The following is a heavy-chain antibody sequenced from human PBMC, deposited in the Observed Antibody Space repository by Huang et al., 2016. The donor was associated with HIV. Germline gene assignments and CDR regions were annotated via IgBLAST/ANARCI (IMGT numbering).Heavy chain of an antibody. CDR1: GGSFSGYY. CDR2: INHREST. V-gene: IGHV4-34*01. CDR3: ARGQGGYYYYYMDV. J-gene: IGHJ6*03. Sequence: QVQLQQWGAGLLRPSETLSLTCAVYGGSFSGYYGTWIRQPPGKGREWIGEINHRESTNYNPSLKSRGTISVDTSRNQFSLTLTSVTAADTAVYYCARGQGGYYYYYMDVWGKGTTVTVSS.